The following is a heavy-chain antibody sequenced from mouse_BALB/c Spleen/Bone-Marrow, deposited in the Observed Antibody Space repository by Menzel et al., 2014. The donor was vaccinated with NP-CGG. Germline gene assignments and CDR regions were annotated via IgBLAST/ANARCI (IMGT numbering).Heavy chain of an antibody. J-gene: IGHJ2*01. Sequence: EVKLVESGGGLVQPGRSLRLSCATSGFTFTDYYMSWVRQPPGKALEWLTFIRNKANGYTTEYSASVKGRFTISRDNSQSILYLQMNTLRAEDSATYYCARDMGLLRFDYWGQGTTLTVSS. CDR2: IRNKANGYTT. CDR3: ARDMGLLRFDY. CDR1: GFTFTDYY. D-gene: IGHD2-3*01. V-gene: IGHV7-3*02.